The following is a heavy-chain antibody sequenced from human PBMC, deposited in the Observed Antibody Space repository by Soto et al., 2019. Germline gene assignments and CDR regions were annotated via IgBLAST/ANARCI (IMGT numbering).Heavy chain of an antibody. V-gene: IGHV1-69*13. CDR1: GGTFSSYA. Sequence: SLQVSCKASGGTFSSYAISWVRQPPGQGLEWMVGFIPIFRTSTYAQKFQGRVTITADESTTTFYMQWTSLTSEDTAVYYCATRTWGGQRLVLADWLDLWGQGTQVTVSS. CDR3: ATRTWGGQRLVLADWLDL. J-gene: IGHJ5*02. CDR2: FIPIFRTS. D-gene: IGHD6-13*01.